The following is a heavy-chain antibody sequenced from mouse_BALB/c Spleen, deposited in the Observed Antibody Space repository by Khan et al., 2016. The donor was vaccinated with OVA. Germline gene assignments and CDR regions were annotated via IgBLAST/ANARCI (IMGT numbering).Heavy chain of an antibody. Sequence: EVKLEESGPGLVKPSQSLSLTCTVTGYSITSDYAWNWIRQFPGNKLEWMGFISYSGNTNYNPSLISRISITRDTSKNQFFLQLNSVTTEDTATYYCARVYGGDFDYWGQGTTLTVSS. CDR2: ISYSGNT. CDR3: ARVYGGDFDY. D-gene: IGHD1-1*01. V-gene: IGHV3-2*02. CDR1: GYSITSDYA. J-gene: IGHJ2*01.